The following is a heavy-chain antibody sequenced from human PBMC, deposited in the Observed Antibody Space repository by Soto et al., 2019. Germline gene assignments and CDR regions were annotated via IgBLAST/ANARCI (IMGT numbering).Heavy chain of an antibody. CDR1: GYTFSDFD. Sequence: QAHLEQSGAEVKRPGASVKVSCMASGYTFSDFDINWLRQASGQGPEWMGWMNAKSGDTFFAQRFQGKLNMTWDTSLSTAYMEVGSLTSDDTAIYFCARGNPFNYAGFDVWGQGTTVAVSS. D-gene: IGHD3-16*01. V-gene: IGHV1-8*01. CDR3: ARGNPFNYAGFDV. CDR2: MNAKSGDT. J-gene: IGHJ6*02.